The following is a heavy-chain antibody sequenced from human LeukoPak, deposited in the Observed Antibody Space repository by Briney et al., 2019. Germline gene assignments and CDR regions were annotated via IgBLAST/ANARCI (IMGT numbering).Heavy chain of an antibody. CDR2: IGTASDT. Sequence: GGSLRLSCAASGFTFSSFDMHWVRQPTGQGLEWVSTIGTASDTYYPGSVEGRFTLSRDNAKNSLYFQMNSLTAGDTAVYYCARGPPRGKYYYMDVWGKGTTVTVSS. CDR1: GFTFSSFD. D-gene: IGHD1-1*01. V-gene: IGHV3-13*01. J-gene: IGHJ6*03. CDR3: ARGPPRGKYYYMDV.